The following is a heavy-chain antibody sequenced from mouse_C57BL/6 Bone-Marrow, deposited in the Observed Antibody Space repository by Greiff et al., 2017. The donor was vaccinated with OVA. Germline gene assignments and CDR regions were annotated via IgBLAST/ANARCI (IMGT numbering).Heavy chain of an antibody. CDR3: SITTVVSYYAMDY. D-gene: IGHD1-1*01. V-gene: IGHV1-81*01. CDR2: IYPRSGNT. CDR1: GYTFTSYG. J-gene: IGHJ4*01. Sequence: QVQLQQPGAELARPGASVKLSCKASGYTFTSYGISWVKQRTGPGLEWIGEIYPRSGNTYYNEKFKGKATLTADKSSSTAYMELRSLTSEDSAVYFCSITTVVSYYAMDYWGQGTSVTGSS.